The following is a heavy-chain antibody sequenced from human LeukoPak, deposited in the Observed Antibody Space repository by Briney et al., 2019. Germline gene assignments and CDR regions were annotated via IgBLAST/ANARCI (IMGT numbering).Heavy chain of an antibody. Sequence: SETLSLTCTVSGGSISSYYWSWIRQPAGKGLEWIGRIYTSGSTNYNPSLKSRVTMSVDTSKNQFSLKLSSVTAADTAVYYCARDAEAGFGELLSYYYYYGMDVWGQGTTVTVSS. CDR2: IYTSGST. D-gene: IGHD3-10*01. V-gene: IGHV4-4*07. CDR3: ARDAEAGFGELLSYYYYYGMDV. CDR1: GGSISSYY. J-gene: IGHJ6*02.